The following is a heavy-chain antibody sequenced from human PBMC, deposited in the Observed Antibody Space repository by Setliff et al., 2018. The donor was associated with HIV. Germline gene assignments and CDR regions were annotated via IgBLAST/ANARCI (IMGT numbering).Heavy chain of an antibody. Sequence: GGLRLSCVASGFTFNNYYMYWVRQAPGKGLEWVANINQDENKKNYVDSVKGRFTISRDNAKSSLYLQMNSLRVEDTAVYYCAKDCDYFDSSAYYDALDMRGQGTMVTVSS. CDR1: GFTFNNYY. CDR2: INQDENKK. D-gene: IGHD3-22*01. J-gene: IGHJ3*02. V-gene: IGHV3-7*03. CDR3: AKDCDYFDSSAYYDALDM.